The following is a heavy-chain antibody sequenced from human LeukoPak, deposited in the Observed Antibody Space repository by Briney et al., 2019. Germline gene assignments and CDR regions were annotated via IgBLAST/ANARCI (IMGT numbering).Heavy chain of an antibody. Sequence: GRSLRLSCAASGFTFDDYAMHWVRQAPGKGLEWVSGISWNSGSIGYADSVKGRFTISRDNAKNSLYLQMNSLRAEDTALYYCAIDIYGDYYYGMDVWGQGTTVTVSS. CDR2: ISWNSGSI. CDR1: GFTFDDYA. V-gene: IGHV3-9*01. J-gene: IGHJ6*02. CDR3: AIDIYGDYYYGMDV. D-gene: IGHD4-17*01.